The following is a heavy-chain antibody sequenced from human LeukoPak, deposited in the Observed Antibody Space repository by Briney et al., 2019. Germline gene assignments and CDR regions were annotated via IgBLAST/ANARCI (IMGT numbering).Heavy chain of an antibody. CDR3: ARALFYGDYVPFDY. CDR1: GYTFTAHY. CDR2: ISAYNGNT. Sequence: GASVKVSCRASGYTFTAHYIHWVRQAPGQGLEWMGWISAYNGNTNYAQKLQGRVTMTTDTSTSTAYMELRSLRSDDTAVYYCARALFYGDYVPFDYWGQGTLVTVSS. J-gene: IGHJ4*02. V-gene: IGHV1-18*04. D-gene: IGHD4-17*01.